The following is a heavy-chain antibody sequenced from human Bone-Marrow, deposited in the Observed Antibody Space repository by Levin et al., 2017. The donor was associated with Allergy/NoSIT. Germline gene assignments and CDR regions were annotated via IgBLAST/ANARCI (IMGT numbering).Heavy chain of an antibody. CDR1: IFSFSTSW. CDR2: INQDGSEK. Sequence: HTGGSLRLSCAASIFSFSTSWMSWVRQAPGKGLEWVANINQDGSEKYYGDSVKGRFTISRDNAKNSLSLQMNSLRAEDTAVYFCARGHYDMGVWGQGTTVTVS. CDR3: ARGHYDMGV. J-gene: IGHJ6*02. V-gene: IGHV3-7*01.